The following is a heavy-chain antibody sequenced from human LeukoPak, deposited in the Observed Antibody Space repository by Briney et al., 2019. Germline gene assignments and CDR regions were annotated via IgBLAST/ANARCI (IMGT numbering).Heavy chain of an antibody. J-gene: IGHJ6*04. CDR2: ISSSGSTI. Sequence: PGGSLRLSCAASGFTFSSYELNWVRQAPGKGLEWVSYISSSGSTIYYADSVKGRFTISRDNAKNSLYLQMNSLRAEDTAVYYCAELGITMIGGVWGKGTTVTTSS. V-gene: IGHV3-48*03. D-gene: IGHD3-10*02. CDR1: GFTFSSYE. CDR3: AELGITMIGGV.